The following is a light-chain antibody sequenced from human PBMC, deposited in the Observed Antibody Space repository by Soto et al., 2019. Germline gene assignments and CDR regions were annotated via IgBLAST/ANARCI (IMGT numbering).Light chain of an antibody. J-gene: IGKJ1*01. V-gene: IGKV3-20*01. Sequence: EIVLTQSPATLSFSPGGRATLSCRASHNINNNYLAWYQQKPGQAPRLLIYGASSRATGIPDRFGGSGAGTDFTLTVSRLEPEDFAVYYCQQYGSSQWTFGQGTKVDIK. CDR1: HNINNNY. CDR2: GAS. CDR3: QQYGSSQWT.